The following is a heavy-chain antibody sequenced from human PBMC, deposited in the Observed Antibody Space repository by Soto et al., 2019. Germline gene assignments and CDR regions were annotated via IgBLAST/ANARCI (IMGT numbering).Heavy chain of an antibody. J-gene: IGHJ4*02. CDR1: GLSISSDNW. CDR2: IHHSGST. D-gene: IGHD6-13*01. CDR3: ARDQGSHAGE. V-gene: IGHV4-4*02. Sequence: QVQLQESGPGLVRPSGTVSLTCAVSGLSISSDNWWSWVRQPPGKGLEWIGEIHHSGSTNYNPSLKSRVTMSVVPSKDLFSLTLHSVTAADTAFDYWARDQGSHAGEWGQGTLVSVSS.